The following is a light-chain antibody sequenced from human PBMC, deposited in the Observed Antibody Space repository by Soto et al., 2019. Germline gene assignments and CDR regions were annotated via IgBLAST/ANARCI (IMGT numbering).Light chain of an antibody. CDR1: QSVLYPSNSKNY. CDR2: WAS. V-gene: IGKV4-1*01. Sequence: DVVVTQSPDSLSVSLGERATIICTSSQSVLYPSNSKNYLAWYQQKSGQTPRLLLYWASTRESGVPDRFSGRGSGADFTLTIISVQPEDVAVYYCQQFYIPPPTFGQGTKVEI. J-gene: IGKJ1*01. CDR3: QQFYIPPPT.